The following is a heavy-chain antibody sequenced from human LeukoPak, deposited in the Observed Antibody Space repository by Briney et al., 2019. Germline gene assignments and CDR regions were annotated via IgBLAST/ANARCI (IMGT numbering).Heavy chain of an antibody. D-gene: IGHD1-7*01. V-gene: IGHV1-69*13. J-gene: IGHJ5*02. Sequence: SVKVSCKASGGTFSSYAISWVRQAPGQGLEWMGGIIPIFGTANYAQKFQGRVTITADESTSTAYMELSSLRSEDTAVYYCARDGLTGTTGDWFDPWGQGTLVTVSS. CDR2: IIPIFGTA. CDR1: GGTFSSYA. CDR3: ARDGLTGTTGDWFDP.